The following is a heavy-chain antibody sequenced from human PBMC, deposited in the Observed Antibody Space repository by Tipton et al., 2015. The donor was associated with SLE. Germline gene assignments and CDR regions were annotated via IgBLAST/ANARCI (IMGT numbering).Heavy chain of an antibody. CDR1: GGSISRGTYY. V-gene: IGHV4-31*03. CDR3: ARAVAGNSEYFDY. D-gene: IGHD6-19*01. CDR2: IYNSGGT. J-gene: IGHJ4*01. Sequence: TLSLTCIVSGGSISRGTYYWSWIRQHPGKGPEWIGYIYNSGGTYYNPPLKSRVTISIDTSKNQFSLKVNSVTAADTALYYCARAVAGNSEYFDYWGHGTLVTVSS.